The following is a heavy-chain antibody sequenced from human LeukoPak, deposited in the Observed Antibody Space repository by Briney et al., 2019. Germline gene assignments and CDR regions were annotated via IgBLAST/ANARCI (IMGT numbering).Heavy chain of an antibody. CDR3: AREPAADPGGFDY. CDR1: GYSISSGYY. J-gene: IGHJ4*02. CDR2: IYHSGST. Sequence: SETLSLTCTVSGYSISSGYYWGWIRQPPGKGLEWIGSIYHSGSTYYNPSLKSRVTMSVDTSKNQFSLKLSSVTAADTAVYYCAREPAADPGGFDYWGQGTLVTVSS. V-gene: IGHV4-38-2*02. D-gene: IGHD6-25*01.